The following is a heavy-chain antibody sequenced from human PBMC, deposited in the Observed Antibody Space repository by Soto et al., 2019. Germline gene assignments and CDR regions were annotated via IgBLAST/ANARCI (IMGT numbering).Heavy chain of an antibody. D-gene: IGHD6-19*01. CDR1: GYTFTSYG. CDR2: ISAYNGNT. V-gene: IGHV1-18*01. Sequence: RASVKVSCKASGYTFTSYGISWVRQAPGQGLEWMGWISAYNGNTNYAQKLQGRVTMTTDASTSTAYMELRSLRSDDTAVYYCARDFVFGSGRPIYYYGMDVWGQGTTVTVSS. J-gene: IGHJ6*02. CDR3: ARDFVFGSGRPIYYYGMDV.